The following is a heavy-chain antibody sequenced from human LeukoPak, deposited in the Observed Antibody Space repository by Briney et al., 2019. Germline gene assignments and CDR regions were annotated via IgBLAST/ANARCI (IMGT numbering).Heavy chain of an antibody. CDR1: GFTFSKYA. CDR2: IVPSDGNT. CDR3: AKDSSVPYGITE. Sequence: GGSRRLSGAASGFTFSKYAMSWVRQAPGKGLEWVSAIVPSDGNTFYADSVKGRFTISRDNSQNPLSLQMHSLRAEDTALYYCAKDSSVPYGITEWGQGTLVTVSS. V-gene: IGHV3-23*01. D-gene: IGHD4-17*01. J-gene: IGHJ4*02.